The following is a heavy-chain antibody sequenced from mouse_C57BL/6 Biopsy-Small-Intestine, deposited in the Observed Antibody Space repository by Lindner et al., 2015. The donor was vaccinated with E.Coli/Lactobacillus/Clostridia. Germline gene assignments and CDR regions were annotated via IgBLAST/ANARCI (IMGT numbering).Heavy chain of an antibody. D-gene: IGHD1-1*02. CDR3: ARNRGMYYYGSGTAYFDY. V-gene: IGHV1-64*01. CDR1: GYTFTAYY. J-gene: IGHJ2*01. Sequence: SVKVSCKASGYTFTAYYIHWVRQAPGQGLEWMGILDPSGGGTNYAQKFQGRVTMTRDTSTSTVYMELSSLRSDDTAFYYCARNRGMYYYGSGTAYFDYWGQGTLVTVSS. CDR2: LDPSGGGT.